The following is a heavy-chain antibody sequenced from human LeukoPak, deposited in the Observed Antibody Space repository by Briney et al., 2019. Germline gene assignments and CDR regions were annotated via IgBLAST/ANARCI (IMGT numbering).Heavy chain of an antibody. V-gene: IGHV3-53*01. Sequence: PGGSLRLSCAASGFTVSSNYMSWVRQAPGKGLEWVSVIYSGGSTYYADSVKGRFTISRDNSKNTLYLQMNSLRAEDTAVYYCARAAHQGTLAFDIWGQGTMVTVSS. CDR1: GFTVSSNY. D-gene: IGHD2-2*01. CDR2: IYSGGST. CDR3: ARAAHQGTLAFDI. J-gene: IGHJ3*02.